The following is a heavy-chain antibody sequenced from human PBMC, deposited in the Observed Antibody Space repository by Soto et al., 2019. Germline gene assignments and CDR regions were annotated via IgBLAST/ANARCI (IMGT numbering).Heavy chain of an antibody. D-gene: IGHD3-3*01. CDR3: ARQSSVFGVAYPDI. V-gene: IGHV3-30-3*01. Sequence: PGGSLRLSCAASGFTFSSYAMHWVRQAPGKGLEWVAVISYDGSNKYYADSVKGRFTISRDNSKNTLYLQMNSLRAEDTAVYYCARQSSVFGVAYPDIWGQGTKVTVSS. CDR1: GFTFSSYA. CDR2: ISYDGSNK. J-gene: IGHJ3*02.